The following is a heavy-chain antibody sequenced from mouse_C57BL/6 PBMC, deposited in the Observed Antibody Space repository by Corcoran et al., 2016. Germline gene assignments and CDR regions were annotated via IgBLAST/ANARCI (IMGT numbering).Heavy chain of an antibody. CDR1: GYTFTDYY. J-gene: IGHJ2*01. V-gene: IGHV1-26*01. CDR3: ATLGLDYYFDY. CDR2: INPNHGGT. D-gene: IGHD3-1*01. Sequence: EVQLQQSGHELVKPGASVKISCKASGYTFTDYYMNWVKQSHGKSLEWIGDINPNHGGTSYNQKFKGKATLTVDKSSSTAYMELRSLTSEDSAVYYCATLGLDYYFDYWGQGTTLTVSS.